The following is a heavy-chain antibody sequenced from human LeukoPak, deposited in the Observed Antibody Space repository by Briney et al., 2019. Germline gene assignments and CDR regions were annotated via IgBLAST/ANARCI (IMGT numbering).Heavy chain of an antibody. CDR1: GGSFSGYY. V-gene: IGHV4-34*01. Sequence: NASETLSLTCAVYGGSFSGYYWSWIRQPPGKGLEWIGEINRSGSTNYNPSLKSRVTLSVDTSKNQFSLKLSSVTAADTAVYYCASRNFGVVTDWGQGTLVTVSS. D-gene: IGHD3-3*01. CDR2: INRSGST. J-gene: IGHJ4*02. CDR3: ASRNFGVVTD.